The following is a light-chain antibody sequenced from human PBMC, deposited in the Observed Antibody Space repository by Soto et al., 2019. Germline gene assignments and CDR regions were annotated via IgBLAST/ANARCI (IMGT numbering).Light chain of an antibody. CDR1: QSISFY. CDR3: QQSYSIPPVT. V-gene: IGKV1-39*01. J-gene: IGKJ2*01. Sequence: DVQMTQSPSSLSASVGDRVTITCRTSQSISFYLNWYQQKPGKAPKLLIYAASSLQSGVPSRFSGSGSGTEFTLTISNLQPEDYATYYCQQSYSIPPVTFGQGTKLEI. CDR2: AAS.